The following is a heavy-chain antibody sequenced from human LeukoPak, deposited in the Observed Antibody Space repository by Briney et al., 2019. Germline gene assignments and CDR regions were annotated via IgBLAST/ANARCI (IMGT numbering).Heavy chain of an antibody. V-gene: IGHV4-39*01. CDR3: ARHKVAVPQGFDY. J-gene: IGHJ4*02. CDR2: IYYSRTA. CDR1: DDSFTNYFYF. D-gene: IGHD6-19*01. Sequence: PSETLSLTCTVSDDSFTNYFYFWGWLSQPPGTGLEWIGTIYYSRTAYYNPSLNSRVTISLDTSKNQFSLKLTSVTAADTAVYSCARHKVAVPQGFDYWGQGTLVTVSS.